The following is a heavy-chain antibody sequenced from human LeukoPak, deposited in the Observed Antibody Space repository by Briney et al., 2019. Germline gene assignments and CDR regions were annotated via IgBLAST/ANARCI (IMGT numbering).Heavy chain of an antibody. CDR2: THTSGTT. D-gene: IGHD2-8*01. V-gene: IGHV4-61*02. CDR1: SGSIISGSYY. CDR3: GRDRGGGVFDS. J-gene: IGHJ4*02. Sequence: SETLSLTCTVSSGSIISGSYYWSWIRQPAGKGLEWVGRTHTSGTTNYNPSLESRVTVSVDTSKNQFSLKRISATAADTAVYYCGRDRGGGVFDSWGQGILVTVSS.